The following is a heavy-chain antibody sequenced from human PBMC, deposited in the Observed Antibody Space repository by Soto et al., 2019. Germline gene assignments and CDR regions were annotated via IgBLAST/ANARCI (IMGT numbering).Heavy chain of an antibody. D-gene: IGHD3-22*01. CDR2: IIPIFGTA. CDR1: GGTFSSYA. V-gene: IGHV1-69*13. CDR3: ARGPYYYDSSGYYLDY. J-gene: IGHJ4*02. Sequence: VASVKVSCKASGGTFSSYAISWVRQAPGQGLEWMGGIIPIFGTANYAQKFQGRVTITADESTSTAYMELSSLRSEDTAVYYCARGPYYYDSSGYYLDYWGQGTLVTVSS.